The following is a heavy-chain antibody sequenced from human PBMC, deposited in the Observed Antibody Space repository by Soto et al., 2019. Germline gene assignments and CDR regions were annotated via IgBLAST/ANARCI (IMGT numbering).Heavy chain of an antibody. CDR2: INSDGSTT. J-gene: IGHJ5*02. V-gene: IGHV3-74*01. D-gene: IGHD1-26*01. Sequence: EVQLVESGGGLVQPGGSLRLSCAASGFTFSTYWMHWVRQAPGKGLVWVSRINSDGSTTTYADSVKGRFTISRDNAKNTLYLQMNSLRAEDTSVYFCATVGTGSYNWLDPWGQGTRVTVSS. CDR3: ATVGTGSYNWLDP. CDR1: GFTFSTYW.